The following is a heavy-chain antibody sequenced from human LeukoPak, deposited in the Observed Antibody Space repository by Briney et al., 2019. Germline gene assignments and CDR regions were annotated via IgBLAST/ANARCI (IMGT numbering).Heavy chain of an antibody. CDR1: GGSFSGYY. D-gene: IGHD6-13*01. CDR2: INHSGST. V-gene: IGHV4-34*01. J-gene: IGHJ6*03. CDR3: ARGRYSRSRYYYYDMDV. Sequence: SETLSLTCAVCGGSFSGYYWSWIRQPPGKGLEWIGEINHSGSTNYNPSLKSRVTISVDTSKNQFSLKLSSVTAADTAVYYCARGRYSRSRYYYYDMDVWGKGTTVTVPS.